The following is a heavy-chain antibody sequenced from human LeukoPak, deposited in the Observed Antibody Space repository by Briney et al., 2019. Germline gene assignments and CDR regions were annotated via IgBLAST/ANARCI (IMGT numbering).Heavy chain of an antibody. CDR3: ARSPVIVGATVDY. Sequence: GGSLRLSCAVSGFTFSDYYMSWIRQAPGKGLEWVSYISSSGSTIYYADSVKGRFTISRDNAKNSLYLQMNSLGAEDTAVYYCARSPVIVGATVDYWGQGTLVTVSS. CDR1: GFTFSDYY. D-gene: IGHD1-26*01. V-gene: IGHV3-11*04. CDR2: ISSSGSTI. J-gene: IGHJ4*02.